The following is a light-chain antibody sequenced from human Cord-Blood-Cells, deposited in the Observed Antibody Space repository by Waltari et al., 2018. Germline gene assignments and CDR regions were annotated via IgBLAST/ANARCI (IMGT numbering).Light chain of an antibody. J-gene: IGLJ2*01. CDR2: EVS. CDR3: SSYAGSNNVV. V-gene: IGLV2-8*01. Sequence: QSALTQPPSASGSPGQSVTISCTGTSSDVGGYNYVSLYQQHPGKAPKLMVYEVSKRPSGFPDGFAGSKSGNTASLTVSGLQAEDEADYYCSSYAGSNNVVFGGGTKLTVL. CDR1: SSDVGGYNY.